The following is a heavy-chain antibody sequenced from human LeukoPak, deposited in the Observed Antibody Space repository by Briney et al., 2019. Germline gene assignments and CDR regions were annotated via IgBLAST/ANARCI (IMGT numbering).Heavy chain of an antibody. V-gene: IGHV4-59*01. CDR3: ARDVYYGMDV. Sequence: SETLSLTCTVSGAAISSYYWSWIRQPPGKGLEWIGYIYYSGSTKYNPSLKSRVTISVDTSKNQFSLKLNSVTAADTAMYYCARDVYYGMDVWGQGTTVTVSS. CDR2: IYYSGST. CDR1: GAAISSYY. J-gene: IGHJ6*02.